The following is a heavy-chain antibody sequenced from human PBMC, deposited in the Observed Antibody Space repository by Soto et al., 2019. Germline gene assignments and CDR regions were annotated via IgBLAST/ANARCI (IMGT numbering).Heavy chain of an antibody. CDR1: GYTFINYD. CDR3: SRTPGDS. Sequence: ASVKVSCKTSGYTFINYDINWVRQAPGKGLEWMGLMNPKSGKTGYAQKFQGRVSMTRDTSTSTAYMELNSLRSEDTATYYCSRTPGDSWGQGTLVTVSS. CDR2: MNPKSGKT. D-gene: IGHD2-15*01. J-gene: IGHJ4*02. V-gene: IGHV1-8*01.